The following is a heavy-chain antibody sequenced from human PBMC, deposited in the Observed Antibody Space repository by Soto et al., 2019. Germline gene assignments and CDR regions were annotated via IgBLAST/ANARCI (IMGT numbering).Heavy chain of an antibody. CDR1: GGSISSGGYS. CDR2: MYHSGST. V-gene: IGHV4-30-2*01. J-gene: IGHJ4*02. Sequence: SETLSLTCAVSGGSISSGGYSWSWIRQPPGKGLEWIGYMYHSGSTYYNPSLKSRVTISIDRSKNQFSLKLSSVTAADKAVYYRARGQVVAAQHWGQGTLVTV. CDR3: ARGQVVAAQH. D-gene: IGHD2-15*01.